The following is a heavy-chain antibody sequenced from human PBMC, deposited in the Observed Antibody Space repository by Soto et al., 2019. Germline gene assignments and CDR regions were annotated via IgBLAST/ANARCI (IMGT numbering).Heavy chain of an antibody. CDR3: AREGLYGSIQDNTFDI. CDR2: MNPNSGNT. CDR1: GYTFNRHD. Sequence: QVQLVQSGAEVKRSGASVRISCKASGYTFNRHDINWVRQATGQGPEWIGWMNPNSGNTGYAQKFQGRVTLTRDSSITTAYMDLSSLTSEDTAIYYCAREGLYGSIQDNTFDIWRQGTIVSVSS. D-gene: IGHD6-19*01. J-gene: IGHJ3*02. V-gene: IGHV1-8*01.